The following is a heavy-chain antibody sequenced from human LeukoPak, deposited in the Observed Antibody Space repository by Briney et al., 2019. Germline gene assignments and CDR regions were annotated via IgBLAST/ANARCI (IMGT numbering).Heavy chain of an antibody. Sequence: PGGSLRLSCTASGFTFSSYSMNWVRQAPGKGLEWVSSISTSSSYIYYADSVKGRFTISRDNAKNSLYLQMNSLRVEDTAVYYCARAGAIYDILTGYFDYWGQGTPVTVSS. CDR1: GFTFSSYS. J-gene: IGHJ4*02. CDR2: ISTSSSYI. CDR3: ARAGAIYDILTGYFDY. D-gene: IGHD3-9*01. V-gene: IGHV3-21*01.